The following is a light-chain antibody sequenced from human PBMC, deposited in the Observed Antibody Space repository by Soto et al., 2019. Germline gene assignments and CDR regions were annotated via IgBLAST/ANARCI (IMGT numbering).Light chain of an antibody. Sequence: EIVLTQSQGTLSLSPGERATLNCRASQSVRSSYLAWYQQHPGQPPRLLIYGISTRATGIPARFSGSGSGTEFSLTISSLQSEDFAVYYCQQYSKWPITFGQGTRLEI. V-gene: IGKV3-15*01. CDR1: QSVRSSY. J-gene: IGKJ5*01. CDR3: QQYSKWPIT. CDR2: GIS.